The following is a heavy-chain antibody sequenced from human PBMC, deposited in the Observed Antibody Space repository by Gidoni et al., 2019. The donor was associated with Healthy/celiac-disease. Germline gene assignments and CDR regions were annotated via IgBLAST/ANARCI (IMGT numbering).Heavy chain of an antibody. Sequence: QVQLVQSGAEVKKPGAAVKVSFKASGSTFTSSYMPWVRQAPGQGLEWMGIINPSGGSPSYAQKFQGRVTMTRDTSTSTVYMELSSLRSEDTAVYYCARMIAVAGTLHPTTYNWFDPWGQGTLVTVSS. CDR2: INPSGGSP. D-gene: IGHD6-19*01. CDR3: ARMIAVAGTLHPTTYNWFDP. V-gene: IGHV1-46*01. J-gene: IGHJ5*02. CDR1: GSTFTSSY.